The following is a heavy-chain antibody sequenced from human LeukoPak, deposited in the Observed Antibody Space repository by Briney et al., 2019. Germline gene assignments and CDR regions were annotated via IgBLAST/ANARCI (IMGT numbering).Heavy chain of an antibody. Sequence: ASVKVSCKASGYTFTRHYMNWVRQAPGQGLEWMGKINPSSGGTGYAQKFQGRVTMTRDTSTSTVYMELSSLRSEDTAVYYCAGIVRAVLYYGMDVWGQGTTVTVSS. D-gene: IGHD3-16*02. CDR3: AGIVRAVLYYGMDV. V-gene: IGHV1-46*01. CDR2: INPSSGGT. J-gene: IGHJ6*02. CDR1: GYTFTRHY.